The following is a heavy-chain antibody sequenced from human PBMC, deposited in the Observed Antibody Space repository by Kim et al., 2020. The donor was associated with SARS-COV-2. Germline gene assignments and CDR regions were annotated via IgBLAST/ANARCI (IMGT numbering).Heavy chain of an antibody. D-gene: IGHD1-26*01. V-gene: IGHV6-1*01. CDR3: GGSYISDAFDI. J-gene: IGHJ3*02. Sequence: NDYAPSVKRRITISPDTSKNQFSLHLNSVTPEDTAVYYCGGSYISDAFDIWGQGTMVTVSS. CDR2: N.